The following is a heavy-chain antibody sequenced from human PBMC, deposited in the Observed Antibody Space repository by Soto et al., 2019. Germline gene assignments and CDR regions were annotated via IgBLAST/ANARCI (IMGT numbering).Heavy chain of an antibody. Sequence: SQTLSLTCAISGDSGSSDSAAWNWIRQSPSRGLEWLGRTYYRSKWYNDHAVPLKSRITINPDTSKNQFSLQLNSVTPEDTAVYYCARGGSGYYYFDYWGQGTLVTVS. CDR1: GDSGSSDSAA. D-gene: IGHD3-22*01. CDR2: TYYRSKWYN. J-gene: IGHJ4*02. V-gene: IGHV6-1*01. CDR3: ARGGSGYYYFDY.